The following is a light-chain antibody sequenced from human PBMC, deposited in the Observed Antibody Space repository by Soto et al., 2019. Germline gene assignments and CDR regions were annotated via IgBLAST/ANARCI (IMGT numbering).Light chain of an antibody. CDR2: GAS. Sequence: EIVLTQSPGTLSLSPGERATLSCRASQSLSSNHLAWYQQKPGQAPRLLIYGASNRATGIPDRLSGSWSGTDFTLTISRLELEDFAVYSCQQYGHSPRYAFGQGTQLEIK. V-gene: IGKV3-20*01. CDR3: QQYGHSPRYA. CDR1: QSLSSNH. J-gene: IGKJ2*01.